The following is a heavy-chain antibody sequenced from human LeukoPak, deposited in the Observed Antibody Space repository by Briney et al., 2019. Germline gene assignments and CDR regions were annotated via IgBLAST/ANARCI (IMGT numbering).Heavy chain of an antibody. CDR3: ARGRPRYIFSYYDILTGYSGRGAGESGYYFDY. V-gene: IGHV1-46*01. Sequence: ASVKVSCKASGYIFTSYYMYWVRQAPGQGLEWMGIINPSGGSIRYAQKFQGRVTMTRDTSTSTVYMELSSLRSADTAVYYCARGRPRYIFSYYDILTGYSGRGAGESGYYFDYWGQGTLVTVSS. J-gene: IGHJ4*02. D-gene: IGHD3-9*01. CDR1: GYIFTSYY. CDR2: INPSGGSI.